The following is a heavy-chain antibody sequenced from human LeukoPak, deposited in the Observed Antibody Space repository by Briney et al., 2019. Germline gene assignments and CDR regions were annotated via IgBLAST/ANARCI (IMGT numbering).Heavy chain of an antibody. CDR3: ARDTPSGWYLAYFDY. D-gene: IGHD6-19*01. Sequence: GGSLRLSCAASGFTFSSYAMSWVRQAPGKGLEWVSYISSSGSTIYFADSVKGRFTISRDNAKNSLYLQMNSLRAEDTAVYYCARDTPSGWYLAYFDYWGQGTLVTVSS. J-gene: IGHJ4*02. CDR1: GFTFSSYA. CDR2: ISSSGSTI. V-gene: IGHV3-48*03.